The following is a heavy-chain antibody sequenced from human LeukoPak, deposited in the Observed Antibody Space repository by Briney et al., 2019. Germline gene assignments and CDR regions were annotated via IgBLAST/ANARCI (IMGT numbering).Heavy chain of an antibody. D-gene: IGHD2-21*01. V-gene: IGHV3-23*01. J-gene: IGHJ6*02. CDR1: GFTFSSYA. CDR3: AKIDSPMDV. Sequence: GGSLRLSCAASGFTFSSYAMSWVRQAPGKGLEWVSAISGSGGSTYYADSVKGRFTISRDNAKNSLYLQMNSLRAEDTALYYCAKIDSPMDVWGQGTTVTVSS. CDR2: ISGSGGST.